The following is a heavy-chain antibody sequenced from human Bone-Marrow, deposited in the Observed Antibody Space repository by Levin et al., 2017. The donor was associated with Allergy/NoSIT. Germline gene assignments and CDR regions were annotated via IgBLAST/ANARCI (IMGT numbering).Heavy chain of an antibody. J-gene: IGHJ4*02. CDR2: ISYDGSNK. D-gene: IGHD6-19*01. CDR1: GFTFSSYG. Sequence: GESLKISCAASGFTFSSYGMHWVRQAPGKGLEWVAVISYDGSNKYYADSVKGRFTISRDNSKNTLYLQMNSLRAEDTAVYYCAKVSYSSGWTGGYWGQGTLVTVSS. CDR3: AKVSYSSGWTGGY. V-gene: IGHV3-30*18.